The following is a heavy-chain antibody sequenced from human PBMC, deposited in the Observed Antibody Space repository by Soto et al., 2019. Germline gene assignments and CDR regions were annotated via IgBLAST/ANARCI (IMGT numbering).Heavy chain of an antibody. CDR2: IDESGKT. J-gene: IGHJ4*02. V-gene: IGHV4-34*01. CDR3: EGGDF. CDR1: VGSFSGYF. Sequence: QLHLQQWGPGSLKPSETLSLTCAVSVGSFSGYFWSWFRHSPGKGLEWIGEIDESGKTYYNPTFQRRLPISVDTSNHQFSLRLTFVTAADTAVYYCEGGDFWGQGTQVTVSS.